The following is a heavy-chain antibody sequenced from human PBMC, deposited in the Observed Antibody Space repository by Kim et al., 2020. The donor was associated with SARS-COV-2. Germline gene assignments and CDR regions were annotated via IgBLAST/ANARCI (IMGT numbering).Heavy chain of an antibody. CDR1: GFTFSNAW. J-gene: IGHJ5*02. V-gene: IGHV3-15*01. D-gene: IGHD6-13*01. Sequence: GSLRLSCAASGFTFSNAWMSWVRQAPGKGLEWVGRIKSKTDGGTTDYAAPVKGRFTISRDDSKNTLYLQMNSLKTEDTAVYYCTTDPYTPIAAAGTEGWFDPWGQGTLVTVSS. CDR2: IKSKTDGGTT. CDR3: TTDPYTPIAAAGTEGWFDP.